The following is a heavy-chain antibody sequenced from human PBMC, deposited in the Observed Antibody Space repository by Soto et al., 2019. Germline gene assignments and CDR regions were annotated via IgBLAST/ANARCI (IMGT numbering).Heavy chain of an antibody. V-gene: IGHV3-21*01. J-gene: IGHJ4*02. CDR2: ISSSSSYI. CDR3: ARIPHNYYDTSGYTDY. D-gene: IGHD3-22*01. Sequence: GGSLRLSCAASGFTFSSYSMNWVRQAPGKGLEWVSSISSSSSYIYYGDSVKGRFTISRDNAKNSLYLQMNSLRAEDTAVYYCARIPHNYYDTSGYTDYWGQGTLVTVSS. CDR1: GFTFSSYS.